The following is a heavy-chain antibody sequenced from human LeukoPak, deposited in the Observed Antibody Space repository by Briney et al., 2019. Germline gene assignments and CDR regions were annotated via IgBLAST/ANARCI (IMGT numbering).Heavy chain of an antibody. CDR1: GFTFSSYW. D-gene: IGHD5-18*01. V-gene: IGHV3-74*01. CDR2: INSDGSST. J-gene: IGHJ4*02. Sequence: QPGGSLRLSCAASGFTFSSYWMHWVRQAPGKGLVWVSRINSDGSSTSYADSVKGRFTISRDNAGNSLYLQMNSLRAEDTAVCYCARDARGGYTYGGLDYWGQGTLVTVSS. CDR3: ARDARGGYTYGGLDY.